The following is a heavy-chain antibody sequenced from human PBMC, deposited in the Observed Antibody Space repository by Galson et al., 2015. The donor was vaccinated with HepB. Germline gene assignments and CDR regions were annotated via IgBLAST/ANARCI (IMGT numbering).Heavy chain of an antibody. Sequence: SLRLSCAASGFTVSSNYMSWVRQAPGKGLEWISVIHSGGSTYYADSVKGRFTISRDNSKNTLYLQMDSLRAEDTAVYYCSGGDCSGGSCYPDYWGQGTLVTVSS. D-gene: IGHD2-15*01. CDR2: IHSGGST. V-gene: IGHV3-66*02. CDR1: GFTVSSNY. J-gene: IGHJ4*02. CDR3: SGGDCSGGSCYPDY.